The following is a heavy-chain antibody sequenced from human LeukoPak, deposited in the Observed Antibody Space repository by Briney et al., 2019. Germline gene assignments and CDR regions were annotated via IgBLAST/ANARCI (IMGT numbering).Heavy chain of an antibody. CDR2: ISSSGSYI. D-gene: IGHD6-13*01. Sequence: PGGSLRLSCAASGFTFSSYGMHWVRQAPGKGLEWVSSISSSGSYIYYADSLKGRFTISRDNAKNSLYLQMNSLRAEDTAVYYCAREDASSWDYWGQGILVTVSS. J-gene: IGHJ4*02. CDR3: AREDASSWDY. V-gene: IGHV3-21*01. CDR1: GFTFSSYG.